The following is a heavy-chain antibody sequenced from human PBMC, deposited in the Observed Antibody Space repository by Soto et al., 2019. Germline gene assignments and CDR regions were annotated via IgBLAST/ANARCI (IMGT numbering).Heavy chain of an antibody. V-gene: IGHV3-15*01. CDR3: TTDRRGSYCSSTSCYRAFDY. CDR1: GFTFSNAW. CDR2: IKSKTDGGTT. Sequence: EVQLVESGGGLVKPGGSLRLSCAASGFTFSNAWMSWVRQAPGKGLEWVGRIKSKTDGGTTDYAAPVKGRFTISRDDSKNPLYLQMNSLKTEDTAVYYCTTDRRGSYCSSTSCYRAFDYWGQGTLVTVSS. D-gene: IGHD2-2*01. J-gene: IGHJ4*02.